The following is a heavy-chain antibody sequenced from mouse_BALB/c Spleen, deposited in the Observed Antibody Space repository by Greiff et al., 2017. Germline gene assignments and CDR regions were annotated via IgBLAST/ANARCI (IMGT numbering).Heavy chain of an antibody. V-gene: IGHV5-4*02. J-gene: IGHJ4*01. CDR1: GFTFSDYY. Sequence: EVMLVESGGGLVKPGGSLKLSCAASGFTFSDYYMYWVRQTPEKRLEWVATISDGGSYTYYPDSVKGRFTISRDNAKNNLYLQMSSLKSEDTAMYYCARGGPGYYAMDYWGQGTSVTVSS. CDR2: ISDGGSYT. CDR3: ARGGPGYYAMDY.